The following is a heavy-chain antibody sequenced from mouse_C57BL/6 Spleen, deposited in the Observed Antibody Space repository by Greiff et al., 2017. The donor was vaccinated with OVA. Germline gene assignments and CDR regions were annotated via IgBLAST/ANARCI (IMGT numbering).Heavy chain of an antibody. CDR3: ARGGLRGDY. Sequence: EVKLVESGGGLVKPGGSLKLSCAASGFTFSDYGMHWVRQAPEKGLEWVAYISSGSSTLYYADRVKGRFTISRDNAKNTLFLQMTSLRSEETAMYYCARGGLRGDYWGQGTTLTVSS. D-gene: IGHD2-4*01. CDR2: ISSGSSTL. CDR1: GFTFSDYG. J-gene: IGHJ2*01. V-gene: IGHV5-17*01.